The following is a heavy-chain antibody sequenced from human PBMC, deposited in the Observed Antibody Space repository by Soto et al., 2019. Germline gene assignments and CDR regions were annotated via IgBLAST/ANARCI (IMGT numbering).Heavy chain of an antibody. Sequence: GESLKISCKGSGYSFASHWIGWVRQMPGKGLEWMGIIYPGDSDTRYSPSFQGQVTISADKSISTAYLQWSSLKASDTAMYYCARGTGYASLGFDYWGQGTLVTVSS. CDR3: ARGTGYASLGFDY. J-gene: IGHJ4*02. CDR2: IYPGDSDT. D-gene: IGHD6-25*01. V-gene: IGHV5-51*01. CDR1: GYSFASHW.